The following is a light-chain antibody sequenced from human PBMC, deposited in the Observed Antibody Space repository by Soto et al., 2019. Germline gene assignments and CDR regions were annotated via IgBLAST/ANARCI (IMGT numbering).Light chain of an antibody. J-gene: IGLJ1*01. CDR1: SSNIGGNS. CDR2: DDN. CDR3: GSWDSSLSAYV. V-gene: IGLV1-51*01. Sequence: VLTQPPSVSAAPGQKVTISCSGSSSNIGGNSVSWYQQLPGTAPKLLIYDDNKRPSGIPDRFSGSKSGTSATLGITGFQTGDEADYCCGSWDSSLSAYVFGTGTKVTVL.